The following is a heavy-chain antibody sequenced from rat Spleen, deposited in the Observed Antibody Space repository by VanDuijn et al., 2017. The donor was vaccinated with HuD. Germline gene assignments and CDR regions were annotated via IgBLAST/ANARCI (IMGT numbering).Heavy chain of an antibody. J-gene: IGHJ1*01. D-gene: IGHD2-2*01. CDR3: TRAGYLRDWYFDF. V-gene: IGHV5-29*01. Sequence: EVQLVESDGGLVQPGRSLKLSCAASGFTFSDYYMAWVRQAPAKGLEWVATISSDGRRNYYRDSVKGRFTISRDDAKNTLYLQMDSLRSEDTATYYCTRAGYLRDWYFDFWGPGTMVTVSS. CDR2: ISSDGRRN. CDR1: GFTFSDYY.